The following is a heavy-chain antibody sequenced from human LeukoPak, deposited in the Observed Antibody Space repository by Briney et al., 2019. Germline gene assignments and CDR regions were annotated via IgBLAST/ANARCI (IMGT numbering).Heavy chain of an antibody. V-gene: IGHV3-21*01. Sequence: GGSLRLSCAASGFTFSSYEMNWVRQAPGKGLEWVSSISSSSSYIYYADSVKGRFTISRDNAKNSLYLQMNSLRAEDTAVYYCARAEDIVVVVAATPGDYWGQGTLVTVSS. CDR1: GFTFSSYE. J-gene: IGHJ4*02. CDR2: ISSSSSYI. CDR3: ARAEDIVVVVAATPGDY. D-gene: IGHD2-15*01.